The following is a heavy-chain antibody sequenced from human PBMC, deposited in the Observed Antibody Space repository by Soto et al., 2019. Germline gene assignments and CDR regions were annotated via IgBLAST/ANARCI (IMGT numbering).Heavy chain of an antibody. CDR3: ARYRREAVAGYTLDN. CDR2: VYNSGST. V-gene: IGHV4-59*01. CDR1: GGSISSND. D-gene: IGHD6-13*01. Sequence: PAETLSLTCTVSGGSISSNDWTWIRQPPGKGLEWIGYVYNSGSTNYNPSLKSRVTISEDTSKSQFSLKVNSMTAADPAVYYCARYRREAVAGYTLDNWGQGIVVTVS. J-gene: IGHJ4*02.